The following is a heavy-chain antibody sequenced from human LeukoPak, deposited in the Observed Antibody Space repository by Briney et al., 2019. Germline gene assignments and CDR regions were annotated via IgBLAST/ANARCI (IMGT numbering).Heavy chain of an antibody. V-gene: IGHV4-34*01. Sequence: PSETLSLTCAVYGGSFRGYYWSWIRQPPGKGLEWIGEINHSRSTNYNPSLKSRVTISADTSKNQFSLKLSSVTAADTAVYYCARPDIPDYNGSYDIWGQGNLVTVSS. CDR3: ARPDIPDYNGSYDI. CDR1: GGSFRGYY. D-gene: IGHD1-26*01. J-gene: IGHJ4*02. CDR2: INHSRST.